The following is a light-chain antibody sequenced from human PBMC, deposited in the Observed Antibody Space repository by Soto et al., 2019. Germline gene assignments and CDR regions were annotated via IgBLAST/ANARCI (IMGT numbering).Light chain of an antibody. CDR3: QLLNTFLPT. V-gene: IGKV1-12*01. Sequence: IQITQSPSKRSASVCNAINVTCRASQSVSGWLAWYQQKPGEAPKLLIYAASTLQSGVPSRFSGSGSGTDFTLTISRLQPEDFATYYCQLLNTFLPTFGGGTKVDIK. CDR2: AAS. CDR1: QSVSGW. J-gene: IGKJ4*01.